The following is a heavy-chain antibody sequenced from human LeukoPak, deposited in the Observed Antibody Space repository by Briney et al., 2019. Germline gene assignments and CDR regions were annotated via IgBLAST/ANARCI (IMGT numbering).Heavy chain of an antibody. Sequence: PSETLSLTCTVSGGSISSYYWSWIRQPPGKGLEWIGRIYTSGSTNYNPSLKSRVTISVDTSKNQFSLKLSSVTAADTAVYYCARGGFGGVIVKSYYYYMDVWGKGTTVTISS. D-gene: IGHD3-16*02. CDR3: ARGGFGGVIVKSYYYYMDV. J-gene: IGHJ6*03. CDR2: IYTSGST. V-gene: IGHV4-4*08. CDR1: GGSISSYY.